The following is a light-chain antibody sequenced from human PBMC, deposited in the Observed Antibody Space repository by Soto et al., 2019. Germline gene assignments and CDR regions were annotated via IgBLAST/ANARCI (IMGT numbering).Light chain of an antibody. V-gene: IGKV3-20*01. CDR1: QTVTSSS. J-gene: IGKJ4*01. CDR2: DAS. Sequence: EIVLTQSPGTLSLSPGERATLSCRASQTVTSSSLAWYQQKPGQAPRLLIYDASSRATGIPDRFSGSGSGTAFTLTISRLDPEDVAVYYCQQYGSSPLTFGGGTKVEIK. CDR3: QQYGSSPLT.